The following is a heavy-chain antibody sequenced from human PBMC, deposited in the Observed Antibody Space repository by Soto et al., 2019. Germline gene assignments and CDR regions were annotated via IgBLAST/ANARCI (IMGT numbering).Heavy chain of an antibody. CDR3: AKEKRGGDPYYGMDV. V-gene: IGHV3-30*18. CDR2: ISYDGSNK. Sequence: QVQLVESGGGVVQPGRSLRLSCAASGFTFSSYGMHWVRQAPGKGLEWVAVISYDGSNKYYADSVKGRFTISRDNSKNTLYLQMNSLRAEDTAVYYCAKEKRGGDPYYGMDVWGQGTTVTVSS. CDR1: GFTFSSYG. D-gene: IGHD3-10*01. J-gene: IGHJ6*02.